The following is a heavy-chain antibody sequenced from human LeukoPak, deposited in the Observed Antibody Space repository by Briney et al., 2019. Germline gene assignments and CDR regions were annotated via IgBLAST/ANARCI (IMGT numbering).Heavy chain of an antibody. CDR3: ARTVVVTAEHAFDI. CDR2: IIPIFGAA. Sequence: SVKVSCKASGGTLSSYTLSWVRQAPGQGLEWMGGIIPIFGAANYAQKFQDRVTITADKSTSTVYMELSSLRSEDTAVYYCARTVVVTAEHAFDIWGQGTMVTVSS. J-gene: IGHJ3*02. D-gene: IGHD2-21*02. V-gene: IGHV1-69*06. CDR1: GGTLSSYT.